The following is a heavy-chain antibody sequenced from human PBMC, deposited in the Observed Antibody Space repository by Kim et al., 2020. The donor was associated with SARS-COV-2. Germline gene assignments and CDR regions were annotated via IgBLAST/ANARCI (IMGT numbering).Heavy chain of an antibody. Sequence: DSVKGEFTISRDNSKNTLYLQVNSLRAEDTAVYYFARRVASESGGGAFDYWGQGTLVAVSS. J-gene: IGHJ4*02. CDR3: ARRVASESGGGAFDY. V-gene: IGHV3-64*04. D-gene: IGHD1-26*01.